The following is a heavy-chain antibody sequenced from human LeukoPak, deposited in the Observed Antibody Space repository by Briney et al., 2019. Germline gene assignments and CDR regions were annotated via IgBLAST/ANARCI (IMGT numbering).Heavy chain of an antibody. D-gene: IGHD5-18*01. J-gene: IGHJ5*02. Sequence: SETLSLTCTVSGGSISSSSYYWGWIRQPPGKGLEWIGSIYYSGSTYYNPSLKSRVTISEDTSKNQFSLKLSSVTAADTAVYYCARGLRGYSYGSLNWFDPWGQGTLVTVSS. CDR1: GGSISSSSYY. CDR3: ARGLRGYSYGSLNWFDP. V-gene: IGHV4-39*07. CDR2: IYYSGST.